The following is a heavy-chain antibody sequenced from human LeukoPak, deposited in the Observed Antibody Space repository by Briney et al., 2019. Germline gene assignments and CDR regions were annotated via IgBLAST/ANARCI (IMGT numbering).Heavy chain of an antibody. J-gene: IGHJ1*01. V-gene: IGHV3-11*01. CDR3: AKDGAYCSSTSCYREAAEYFQH. Sequence: GGSLRLSCAASGFTFSDYYMSWIRQAPGKGLEWVSYISSSSSTIYYADSVKGRFTISRDNAKNSLYLQMNSLRAEDTAVYYCAKDGAYCSSTSCYREAAEYFQHWGQGTLVTVSS. CDR1: GFTFSDYY. CDR2: ISSSSSTI. D-gene: IGHD2-2*02.